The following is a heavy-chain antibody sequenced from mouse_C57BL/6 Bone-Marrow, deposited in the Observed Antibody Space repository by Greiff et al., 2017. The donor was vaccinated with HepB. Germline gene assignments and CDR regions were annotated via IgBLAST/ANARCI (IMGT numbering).Heavy chain of an antibody. CDR3: ARAETGTRYFDV. CDR1: GYSFTGYY. V-gene: IGHV1-43*01. J-gene: IGHJ1*03. Sequence: EVKLQESGPELVKPGASVKISCKASGYSFTGYYMHWVKQSSEKSLEWIGEINPSTGGTSYNQKFKGKATLTVDKSSSTAYMQLKSLTSEDSAVYDGARAETGTRYFDVWGTGTTVTVAS. D-gene: IGHD4-1*01. CDR2: INPSTGGT.